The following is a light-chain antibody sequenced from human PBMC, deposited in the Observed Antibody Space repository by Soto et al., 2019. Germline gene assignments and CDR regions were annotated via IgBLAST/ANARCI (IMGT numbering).Light chain of an antibody. Sequence: DIQMTQSPSTLSASVGDRVTITCRASQSINSWLAWYQQKPGKAPKLLISKASSLESGVPSRFGGSGSGTEFTLTISGLQPDDFATYYCQQYNSFSRAFSQGTKVEIK. CDR2: KAS. CDR1: QSINSW. J-gene: IGKJ1*01. V-gene: IGKV1-5*03. CDR3: QQYNSFSRA.